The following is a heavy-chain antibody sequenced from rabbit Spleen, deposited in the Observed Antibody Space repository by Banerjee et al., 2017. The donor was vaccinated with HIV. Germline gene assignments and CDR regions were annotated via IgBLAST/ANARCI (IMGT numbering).Heavy chain of an antibody. CDR2: INVYTGKP. V-gene: IGHV1S45*01. D-gene: IGHD8-1*01. Sequence: QEQLVESGGGLVKPEGSLTLTCKASGFSFSDRDVMCWVRQAPGKGLQWIACINVYTGKPVYATWAKGRFTISRTSSTTVTLQMTSLTAADTATYFCARVTGYGSTSYFPTRLDLWGQGTLVTVS. J-gene: IGHJ3*01. CDR3: ARVTGYGSTSYFPTRLDL. CDR1: GFSFSDRDV.